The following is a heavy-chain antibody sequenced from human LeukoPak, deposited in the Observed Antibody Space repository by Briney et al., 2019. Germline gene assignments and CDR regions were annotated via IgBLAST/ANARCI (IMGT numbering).Heavy chain of an antibody. Sequence: GGSLRLSCVASGFTFSTYGMNWVRQAPGKGLEWVSYIGGTTTSIYYADSVKGRFTISRDNAKNTLYLQMNSVRAEDTAVYYCAKHYDSSDYFYGDWGQGTLVAVSS. CDR2: IGGTTTSI. CDR1: GFTFSTYG. J-gene: IGHJ4*02. D-gene: IGHD3-22*01. V-gene: IGHV3-48*01. CDR3: AKHYDSSDYFYGD.